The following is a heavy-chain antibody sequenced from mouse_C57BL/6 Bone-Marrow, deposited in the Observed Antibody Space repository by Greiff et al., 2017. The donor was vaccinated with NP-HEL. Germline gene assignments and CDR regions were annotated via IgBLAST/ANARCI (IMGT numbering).Heavy chain of an antibody. D-gene: IGHD2-5*01. J-gene: IGHJ2*01. CDR2: ISAGGSYT. Sequence: EVQLVESGGGLVKPGGSLKLSCAASGFTFSSYAMSWVRQTPEKRLEWVATISAGGSYTYYPDNVKGRFTISIDNAKNNLYLQMSHLKSEDTAMYCDSRDDSNYYFDYWGQGTTLTVSS. V-gene: IGHV5-4*01. CDR1: GFTFSSYA. CDR3: SRDDSNYYFDY.